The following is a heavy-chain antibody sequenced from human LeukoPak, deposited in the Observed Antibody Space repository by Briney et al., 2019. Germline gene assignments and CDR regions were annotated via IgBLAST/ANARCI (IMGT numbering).Heavy chain of an antibody. CDR3: ATYTNWVAGDV. CDR2: IKKDGSEK. Sequence: GGSLRLSCEASGFIFSSYWMGWARQVPGKGLEWVADIKKDGSEKDYVDSVKGRFTISRDNAKNSLYLQMDSLRAEDTAVYYCATYTNWVAGDVWGQGTTVSVSS. V-gene: IGHV3-7*01. J-gene: IGHJ6*02. CDR1: GFIFSSYW. D-gene: IGHD7-27*01.